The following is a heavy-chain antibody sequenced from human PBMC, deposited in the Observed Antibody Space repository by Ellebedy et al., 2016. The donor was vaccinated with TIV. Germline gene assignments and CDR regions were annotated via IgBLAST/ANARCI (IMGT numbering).Heavy chain of an antibody. V-gene: IGHV1-18*04. J-gene: IGHJ4*02. CDR3: ARVLVTAQSDY. CDR2: ISALNGNI. D-gene: IGHD2-21*02. CDR1: DYRLSIYG. Sequence: ASVKVSXXASDYRLSIYGITWVRQAPGQGLEWMGWISALNGNIHYAQKFQGRVTLTTDTSTSTAYMELRSLRPDDTAVYFCARVLVTAQSDYWGQGTLVTVSS.